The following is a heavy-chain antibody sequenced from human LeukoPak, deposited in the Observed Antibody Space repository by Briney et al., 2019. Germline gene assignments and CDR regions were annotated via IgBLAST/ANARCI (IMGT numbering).Heavy chain of an antibody. CDR1: GFTLSSYA. Sequence: GGSLRLSCAASGFTLSSYAMHWVRQAPGKGLEWVAVISYDGSNKYYADSVKGRFTISRDNSKNTLYLQMNSLRAEDTAVYYCARDLEVAVAAPGIGFDYWGQGTLVTVSS. V-gene: IGHV3-30-3*01. D-gene: IGHD6-19*01. CDR2: ISYDGSNK. CDR3: ARDLEVAVAAPGIGFDY. J-gene: IGHJ4*02.